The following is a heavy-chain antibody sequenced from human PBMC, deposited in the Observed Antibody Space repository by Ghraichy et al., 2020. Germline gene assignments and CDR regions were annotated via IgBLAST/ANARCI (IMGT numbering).Heavy chain of an antibody. CDR2: IYYSGST. CDR3: ARGPNYYDSSGYLHAFDI. J-gene: IGHJ3*02. V-gene: IGHV4-59*01. Sequence: SETLSLTCTVSGGSISSYYWSWIRQPPGKGLEWIGYIYYSGSTNYNPSLKSRVTISVDTSKNQFSLKLSSVTAADTAVYYCARGPNYYDSSGYLHAFDIWGQGTMVTVSS. CDR1: GGSISSYY. D-gene: IGHD3-22*01.